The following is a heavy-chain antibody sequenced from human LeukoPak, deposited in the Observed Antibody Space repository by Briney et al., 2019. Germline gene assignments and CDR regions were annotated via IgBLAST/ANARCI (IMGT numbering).Heavy chain of an antibody. CDR2: INHSGST. V-gene: IGHV4-34*01. CDR1: GGSFSGYY. J-gene: IGHJ6*02. Sequence: SETLSLTCAVYGGSFSGYYWSWIRQPPGKGLEWIGEINHSGSTNYNPSLKSRVTISVDTSKNQFSLKLSSVTAADTAVYYCAILWRRPYVYYYGMDVWGQGTTVTVSS. CDR3: AILWRRPYVYYYGMDV. D-gene: IGHD3-16*01.